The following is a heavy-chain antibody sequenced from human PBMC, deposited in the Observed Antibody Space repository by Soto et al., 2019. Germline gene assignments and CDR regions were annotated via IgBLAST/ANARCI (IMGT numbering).Heavy chain of an antibody. Sequence: GASVKVSCKASGYTFTGYYMHWVRQAPGQGLEWMGWINPNSGGTNYAQKFQGWVTMTRDTSISTAYMELSRLRSDDTAVYYCARVGERFGDQWWGNYGMDVWGQGTTVTVSS. D-gene: IGHD3-10*01. V-gene: IGHV1-2*04. J-gene: IGHJ6*02. CDR2: INPNSGGT. CDR3: ARVGERFGDQWWGNYGMDV. CDR1: GYTFTGYY.